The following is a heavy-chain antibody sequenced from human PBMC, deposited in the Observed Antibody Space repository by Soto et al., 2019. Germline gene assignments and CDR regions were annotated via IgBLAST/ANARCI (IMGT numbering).Heavy chain of an antibody. D-gene: IGHD1-26*01. J-gene: IGHJ4*02. Sequence: ASVKVSCKASGYTFTGYYMHWVRQAPGQGRAWMGWINPNSGGTNYAQKFQGRGTMTRDTSMSTAYMELSRLRSDDTAVYYFARDFRLSYSYYFDYWGQGTLVTVSS. CDR2: INPNSGGT. CDR1: GYTFTGYY. CDR3: ARDFRLSYSYYFDY. V-gene: IGHV1-2*02.